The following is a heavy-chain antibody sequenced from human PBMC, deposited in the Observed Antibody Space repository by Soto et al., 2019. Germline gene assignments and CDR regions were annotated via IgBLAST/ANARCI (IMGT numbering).Heavy chain of an antibody. CDR3: ARSQQLGRYYGMDV. V-gene: IGHV3-21*01. J-gene: IGHJ6*02. CDR1: GFTFSSYS. D-gene: IGHD6-6*01. CDR2: ISSSSSYI. Sequence: EVQLVESGGGLVQPGGSLRLSCAASGFTFSSYSMNWVRQAPGKGLEWVSSISSSSSYIYYADSVKGRFTISRDNAKNSLYLQMNSLRAEDTAVYYCARSQQLGRYYGMDVWGQGTTVTVSS.